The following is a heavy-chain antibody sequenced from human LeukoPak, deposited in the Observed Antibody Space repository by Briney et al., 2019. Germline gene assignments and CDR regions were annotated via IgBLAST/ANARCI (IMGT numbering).Heavy chain of an antibody. V-gene: IGHV3-48*03. CDR3: ARGSGVSEFDY. Sequence: GGSLRLSCAASGFTFSSYEMNWVRQAPGKGLEWVSYISSSGSTIYYADSVKGRFTISRDNAKNSLYLQMNSLRTEDTAVYYCARGSGVSEFDYWGQGTLVTVSS. J-gene: IGHJ4*02. CDR1: GFTFSSYE. CDR2: ISSSGSTI. D-gene: IGHD6-13*01.